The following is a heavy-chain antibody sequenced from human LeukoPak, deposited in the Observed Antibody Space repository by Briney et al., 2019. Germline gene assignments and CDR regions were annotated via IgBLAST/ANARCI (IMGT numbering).Heavy chain of an antibody. Sequence: GGSLRLSCAASGFTVTSNYMSWVRQAPGKGLEWVSVIYSGGSTNYADSVKGRCTISTDNSKNTLYLQMNSLRAEDTAVYYCARDSPVSGVDYWGQGTLVTVSS. CDR3: ARDSPVSGVDY. CDR1: GFTVTSNY. V-gene: IGHV3-53*01. J-gene: IGHJ4*02. CDR2: IYSGGST. D-gene: IGHD6-19*01.